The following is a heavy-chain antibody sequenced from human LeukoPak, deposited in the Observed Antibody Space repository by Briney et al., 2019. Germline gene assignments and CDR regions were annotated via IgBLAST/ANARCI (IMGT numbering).Heavy chain of an antibody. D-gene: IGHD3-9*01. CDR3: ARGWRYFDC. CDR1: GFTFSSYE. J-gene: IGHJ4*02. V-gene: IGHV3-48*03. Sequence: GGSLRLSCAASGFTFSSYEMNWVRQAPGKGLEWVSYISSSGSTRYYADSVKGRFTISRDNAKNSLSLQMNSLRAEDTAVYYCARGWRYFDCWGQGTLVTVSS. CDR2: ISSSGSTR.